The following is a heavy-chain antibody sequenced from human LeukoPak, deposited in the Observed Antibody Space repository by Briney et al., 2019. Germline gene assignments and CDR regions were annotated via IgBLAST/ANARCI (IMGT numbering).Heavy chain of an antibody. CDR2: IYPSDSGA. D-gene: IGHD3-3*01. CDR3: AKINSRQLERGDY. J-gene: IGHJ4*02. Sequence: GESLKISCKGSGYNFADSWIGWVRQMPGKGLEWMGVIYPSDSGARYSPSFQGQVTISVDKSINTAYLQWSSLQAPDTAMYYCAKINSRQLERGDYWGQGTLVIVSS. V-gene: IGHV5-51*01. CDR1: GYNFADSW.